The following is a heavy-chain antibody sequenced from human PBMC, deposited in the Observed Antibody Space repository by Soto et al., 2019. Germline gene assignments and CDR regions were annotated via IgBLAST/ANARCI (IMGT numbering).Heavy chain of an antibody. J-gene: IGHJ2*01. CDR3: ANYYGSGSYGPHWYFDL. Sequence: QITLKESGPTLVKPTQTLTLTCTFSGFSLSTSGVGVGWIRQPPGKALEWLALIYWDDDKRYSPSLKSRLTITKDTSKNQVVINMTNMNPVDTATYYCANYYGSGSYGPHWYFDLWGRGTLVTVSS. CDR1: GFSLSTSGVG. V-gene: IGHV2-5*02. D-gene: IGHD3-10*01. CDR2: IYWDDDK.